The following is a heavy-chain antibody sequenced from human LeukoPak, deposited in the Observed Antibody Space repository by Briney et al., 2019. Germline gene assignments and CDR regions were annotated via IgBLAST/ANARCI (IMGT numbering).Heavy chain of an antibody. CDR2: INHRGST. V-gene: IGHV4-34*01. CDR1: GGSFSNYY. J-gene: IGHJ4*02. Sequence: SETLSLTCAVYGGSFSNYYWSWIRQPPGKGLEWIGEINHRGSTNYNPSLKSRVTISVETSKNQFSLKLSSVTAADTAAYYCARDGAIASAVVYWGQGTLVTVSS. D-gene: IGHD6-13*01. CDR3: ARDGAIASAVVY.